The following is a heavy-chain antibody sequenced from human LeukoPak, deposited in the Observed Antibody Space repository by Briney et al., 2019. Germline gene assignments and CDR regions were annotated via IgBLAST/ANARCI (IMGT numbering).Heavy chain of an antibody. J-gene: IGHJ4*02. V-gene: IGHV3-9*01. Sequence: GGSLRLSCAASGFTFDDYAMHWVRQTPGKGLEWVSGISWNSGSIGYADSVKGRFTISRDNAKNSLYLQMNSLRAEDTALYYCAKDHSGSYGVFDYWGQGTLVTVSS. CDR3: AKDHSGSYGVFDY. CDR1: GFTFDDYA. D-gene: IGHD1-26*01. CDR2: ISWNSGSI.